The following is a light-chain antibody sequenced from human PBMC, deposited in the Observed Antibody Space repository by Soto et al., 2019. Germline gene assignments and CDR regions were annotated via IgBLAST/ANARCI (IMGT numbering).Light chain of an antibody. V-gene: IGLV2-14*01. CDR1: TTDIGTYNY. J-gene: IGLJ1*01. CDR2: EVT. CDR3: ASFTTSSTRV. Sequence: QSALTQHASVSGSPGQSITVSCTGSTTDIGTYNYVSWYQQLPGKAPKLIIFEVTNRPSGVSDRFSGSKSGNTASLTISGLQTEDEADYYCASFTTSSTRVFGSGTKVTVL.